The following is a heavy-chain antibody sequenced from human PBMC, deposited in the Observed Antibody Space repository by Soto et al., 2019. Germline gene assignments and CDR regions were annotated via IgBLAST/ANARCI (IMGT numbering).Heavy chain of an antibody. CDR1: GATLRSCGYF. Sequence: PSGSLSLACAASGATLRSCGYFYTWVRQPPGKGLEWLGYIYYSGGTNYNPSLKSRVTISLDKSKSQFSLKLISVTAADTAVYYCTREASDDNFFDPWGQGTLVTVSS. V-gene: IGHV4-61*08. CDR3: TREASDDNFFDP. J-gene: IGHJ5*02. CDR2: IYYSGGT.